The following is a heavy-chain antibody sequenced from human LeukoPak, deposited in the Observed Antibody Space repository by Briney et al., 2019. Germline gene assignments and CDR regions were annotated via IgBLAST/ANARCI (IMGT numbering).Heavy chain of an antibody. CDR3: ATTATTRRREVYFDY. CDR1: GFTFDDYG. J-gene: IGHJ4*02. V-gene: IGHV3-20*04. CDR2: INWNGGST. Sequence: PGGSLRLSCAASGFTFDDYGMSWVRQAPGKGLEWVSGINWNGGSTGYADSVKGRFTISRDNAKNSLYLQMNSLRAEDTALYYCATTATTRRREVYFDYWGQGTLVTVSS. D-gene: IGHD5-24*01.